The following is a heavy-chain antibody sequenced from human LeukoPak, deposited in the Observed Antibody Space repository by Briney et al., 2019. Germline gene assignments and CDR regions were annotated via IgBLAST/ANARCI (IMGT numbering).Heavy chain of an antibody. J-gene: IGHJ6*02. D-gene: IGHD4-17*01. CDR2: IKRKTDGWTI. CDR3: TTYDYGDPYFFYGMDV. Sequence: GGSLKLSCVASGFTFTNAWMSWARQAPGKGLEWVGRIKRKTDGWTIEYSAPVRGRFTISRDDSKNTLYLQMNSLKTEDTAVYYCTTYDYGDPYFFYGMDVWGQGTTVTVSS. V-gene: IGHV3-15*01. CDR1: GFTFTNAW.